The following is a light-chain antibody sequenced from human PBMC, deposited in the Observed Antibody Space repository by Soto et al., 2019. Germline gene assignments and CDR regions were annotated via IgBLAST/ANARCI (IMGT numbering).Light chain of an antibody. J-gene: IGLJ1*01. CDR3: SSYGSTSTRYV. Sequence: QSALTQPASVSGSPGQSITISCTGTSSDVGGYNYVSWYQQHPGKAPKLMIYEVSNRPSGVSNRFSGSKSANTTSLTISGLQAEDEADYFCSSYGSTSTRYVVGTGTKLTVL. CDR2: EVS. CDR1: SSDVGGYNY. V-gene: IGLV2-14*01.